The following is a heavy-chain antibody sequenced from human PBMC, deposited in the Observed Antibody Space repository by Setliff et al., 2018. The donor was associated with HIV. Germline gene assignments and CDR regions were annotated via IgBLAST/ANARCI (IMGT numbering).Heavy chain of an antibody. CDR3: ARDRGAYNECFDQ. CDR1: GGTFSSYG. V-gene: IGHV1-18*01. D-gene: IGHD1-1*01. J-gene: IGHJ4*02. Sequence: ASVKVSCKASGGTFSSYGISWVRQAPGQGLEWMGWISAYNGNTNYAQKLQGRVTMTTDTSTSTAYMELRSLRSDDTAVYFCARDRGAYNECFDQWGQGTLVTVSS. CDR2: ISAYNGNT.